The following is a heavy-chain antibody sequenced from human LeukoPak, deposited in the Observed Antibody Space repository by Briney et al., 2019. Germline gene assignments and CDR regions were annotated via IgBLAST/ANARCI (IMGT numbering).Heavy chain of an antibody. J-gene: IGHJ3*02. CDR2: ISWDGDNI. V-gene: IGHV3-43D*03. Sequence: GGSLRLSCAASGFTFDDYAMHWVRQAPGKGLEWVSLISWDGDNIYYADSVKGRFTISRDNSKNSLYLQMNSLRAEDTALYYCTRVLTARSGGYDAFDIWGQGTMVTVSS. CDR1: GFTFDDYA. D-gene: IGHD6-25*01. CDR3: TRVLTARSGGYDAFDI.